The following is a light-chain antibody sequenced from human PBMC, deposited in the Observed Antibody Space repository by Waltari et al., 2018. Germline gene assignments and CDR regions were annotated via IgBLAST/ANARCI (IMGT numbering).Light chain of an antibody. Sequence: QSALTQPASVSGSPGQSITISCTGTSSDVGGYNYVSWYQQHPGKAPHLMIYEVSNRPSGGSNRFSGSKSGNTASLTISGLQAEDEADYYCSSYTSSSTLFGTGTKVTVL. CDR3: SSYTSSSTL. CDR1: SSDVGGYNY. CDR2: EVS. V-gene: IGLV2-14*01. J-gene: IGLJ1*01.